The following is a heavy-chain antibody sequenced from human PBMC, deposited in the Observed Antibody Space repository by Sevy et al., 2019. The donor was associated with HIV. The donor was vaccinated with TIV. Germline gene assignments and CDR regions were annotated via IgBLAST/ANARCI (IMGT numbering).Heavy chain of an antibody. J-gene: IGHJ4*02. CDR3: ARDLEFYDYGDYGPAFMPDY. V-gene: IGHV3-33*01. CDR1: GFTFSTYG. CDR2: IWFDGSNT. D-gene: IGHD4-17*01. Sequence: GGSLRLSCAASGFTFSTYGMHWVRQAPGKGLEGVAVIWFDGSNTYYADSVKGRFTNSRDIAKNTLHLQMNSLRAEDTAVYYCARDLEFYDYGDYGPAFMPDYWGQGTLVTVSS.